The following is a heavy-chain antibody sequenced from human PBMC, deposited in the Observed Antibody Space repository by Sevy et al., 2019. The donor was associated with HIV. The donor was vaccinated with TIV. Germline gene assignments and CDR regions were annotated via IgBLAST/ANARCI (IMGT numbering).Heavy chain of an antibody. CDR3: ARPRFLEWLSSAAFDI. J-gene: IGHJ3*02. V-gene: IGHV3-30*04. CDR2: IAYDGSNK. Sequence: GGSLRFSCTASGFVFSSYAMHWVRQAPGKALEWVAFIAYDGSNKNYADSVKGRFTLSRDNSKNTLYLQMNSLGAEDTAVYYCARPRFLEWLSSAAFDIWGQGTMVTVSS. CDR1: GFVFSSYA. D-gene: IGHD3-3*01.